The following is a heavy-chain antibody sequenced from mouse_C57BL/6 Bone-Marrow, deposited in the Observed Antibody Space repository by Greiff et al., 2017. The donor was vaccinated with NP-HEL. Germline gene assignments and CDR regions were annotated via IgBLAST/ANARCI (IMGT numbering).Heavy chain of an antibody. CDR3: ASMAYGSTYYCDY. D-gene: IGHD1-1*01. Sequence: VQLQQPGAELVKPGASVKLSCKASGYTFTSYWMHWVKQRPGQGLEWIGMIHPNSGSTNYNEKFKSKATLTVDKSSSTAYMQLGSLTSEDSAVYYCASMAYGSTYYCDYWGQGTTLTVSS. V-gene: IGHV1-64*01. J-gene: IGHJ2*01. CDR1: GYTFTSYW. CDR2: IHPNSGST.